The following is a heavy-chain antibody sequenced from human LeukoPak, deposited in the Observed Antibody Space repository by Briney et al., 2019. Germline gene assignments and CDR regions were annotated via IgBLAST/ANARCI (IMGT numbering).Heavy chain of an antibody. CDR3: ARSRAFNSGAFDP. Sequence: SETLSLTCTVSGASVSSASCWSWIRQPPGKGVEWIAHIYNGVNTNYNPSLKSRVTISVDTSKNQFSLRLNSVTAADTAVYYCARSRAFNSGAFDPWGQGSLVTVSS. D-gene: IGHD1-26*01. J-gene: IGHJ5*02. V-gene: IGHV4-61*01. CDR2: IYNGVNT. CDR1: GASVSSASC.